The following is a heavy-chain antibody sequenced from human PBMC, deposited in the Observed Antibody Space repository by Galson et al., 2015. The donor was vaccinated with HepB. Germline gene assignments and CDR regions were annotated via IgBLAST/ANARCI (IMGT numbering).Heavy chain of an antibody. J-gene: IGHJ4*02. D-gene: IGHD6-19*01. Sequence: SLRLSCAASGLTFSSYSMNWVRQAPGKGLEWVSSISSSSSYIYYADSVKGRFTISRDNARNSLYLQMNSLRAEDTAVYYCARDAGYSSGWTDYWGQGTLVTVSS. CDR2: ISSSSSYI. V-gene: IGHV3-21*01. CDR1: GLTFSSYS. CDR3: ARDAGYSSGWTDY.